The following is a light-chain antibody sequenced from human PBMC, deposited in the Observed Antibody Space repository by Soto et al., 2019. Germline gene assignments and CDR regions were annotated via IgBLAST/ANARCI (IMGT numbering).Light chain of an antibody. CDR1: SSNIGAGSD. CDR2: GNT. Sequence: QSVLTQPPSISGAPGQRVTISCTGSSSNIGAGSDVHWYHQLPGTAPKLLIYGNTNRPSGVPDRFSGSKSGTSASLAIAGLQTEDEGDYSCQTYDSSLSGLYVFGTGTKVIVL. J-gene: IGLJ1*01. CDR3: QTYDSSLSGLYV. V-gene: IGLV1-40*01.